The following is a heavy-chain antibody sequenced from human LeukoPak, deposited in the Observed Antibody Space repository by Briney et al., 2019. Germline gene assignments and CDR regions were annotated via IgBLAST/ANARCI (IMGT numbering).Heavy chain of an antibody. Sequence: TGGSLRLSCAASGFTFSSYSMNWVRQAPGKGLEWVSYISSSSSTIYYADSVKGRFTISRDNAKNSLYLQMNSLRDEDTAVYYCARETYSSSLFTFDYWGQGTLVTVSS. V-gene: IGHV3-48*02. CDR1: GFTFSSYS. CDR3: ARETYSSSLFTFDY. D-gene: IGHD6-13*01. CDR2: ISSSSSTI. J-gene: IGHJ4*02.